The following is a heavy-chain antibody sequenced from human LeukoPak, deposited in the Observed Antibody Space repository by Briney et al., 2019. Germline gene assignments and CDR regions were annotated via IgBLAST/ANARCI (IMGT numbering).Heavy chain of an antibody. D-gene: IGHD6-19*01. J-gene: IGHJ5*02. V-gene: IGHV1-69*13. CDR2: IIRIFGTA. Sequence: SVKVSCKASGGTFSSYAISWVRQAPGQGLEWMGGIIRIFGTANYAQKFQGRVTITADESTSTAYMELSSLRSEDTAVYYCARRRGSSGWYGDWSDPWGQGTLVTVSS. CDR3: ARRRGSSGWYGDWSDP. CDR1: GGTFSSYA.